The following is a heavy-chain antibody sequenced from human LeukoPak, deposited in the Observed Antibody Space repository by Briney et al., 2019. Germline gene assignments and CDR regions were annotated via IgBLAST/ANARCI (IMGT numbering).Heavy chain of an antibody. CDR2: INPNSGGT. CDR3: ARDFVGDGWFDP. CDR1: FTTGYF. Sequence: GASVKVSCPFTTGYFIHWVRQAPGQGLEWMGWINPNSGGTNYAQKFQGRVTMTRDTSISTAYMELSRLRSDDTAVYYCARDFVGDGWFDPWGQGTLVTVSS. V-gene: IGHV1-2*02. J-gene: IGHJ5*02.